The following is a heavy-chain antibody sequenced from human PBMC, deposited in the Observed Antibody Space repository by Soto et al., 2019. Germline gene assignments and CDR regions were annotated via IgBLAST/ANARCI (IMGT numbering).Heavy chain of an antibody. CDR2: IIPIFGTA. V-gene: IGHV1-69*06. D-gene: IGHD3-22*01. Sequence: SVKVSCKASGGTFSRYAISWVRQAPGQGLEWMGGIIPIFGTATYAQKFQGRVTSTADKSTSTAYLELRSLRSEDTAVYYCATVTDYYDSSGYPSWFDPWGQGTLVTVSS. CDR3: ATVTDYYDSSGYPSWFDP. J-gene: IGHJ5*02. CDR1: GGTFSRYA.